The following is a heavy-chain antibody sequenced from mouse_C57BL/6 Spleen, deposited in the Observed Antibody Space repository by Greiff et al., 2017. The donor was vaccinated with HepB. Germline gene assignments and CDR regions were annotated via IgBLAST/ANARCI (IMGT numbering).Heavy chain of an antibody. CDR3: ARPHYGSSPFDY. J-gene: IGHJ2*01. D-gene: IGHD1-1*01. V-gene: IGHV1-26*01. CDR1: GYTFTDYY. Sequence: VQLQQSGPELVKPGASVKISCKASGYTFTDYYMNWVKQSHGKSLEWIGDINPNNGGTSYNQKFKGKATLTVDKSSSTAYMELRSLTSEDSAVYYCARPHYGSSPFDYWGQGTTLTVSS. CDR2: INPNNGGT.